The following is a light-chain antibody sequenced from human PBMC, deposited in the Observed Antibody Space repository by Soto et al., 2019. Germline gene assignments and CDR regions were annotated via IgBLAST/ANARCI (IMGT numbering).Light chain of an antibody. V-gene: IGKV3-20*01. CDR2: DAS. CDR3: QHYGSPPFT. Sequence: EIVLTQSPGTLSLSPGERATLSCRASQTISSYLAWYQQNPGQAPRLLIYDASSRATDIPDRFSGSGSGTDFTLTISRLEPEDFAVYYCQHYGSPPFTFGPGTKVDI. J-gene: IGKJ3*01. CDR1: QTISSY.